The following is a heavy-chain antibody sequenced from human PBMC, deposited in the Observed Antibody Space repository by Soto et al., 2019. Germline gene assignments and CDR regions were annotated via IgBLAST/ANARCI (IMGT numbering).Heavy chain of an antibody. Sequence: ASVKVSCKVSGYTLTELSMHWVRQAPGKGLEWMGGFDPEDGETIYAQKFQGRVTMTEDTSTDTAYMELSSLRSEDTAVYYCATNLRPSKNPPGWIVNWGQGTLVTVSS. D-gene: IGHD3-22*01. J-gene: IGHJ4*02. CDR3: ATNLRPSKNPPGWIVN. CDR2: FDPEDGET. V-gene: IGHV1-24*01. CDR1: GYTLTELS.